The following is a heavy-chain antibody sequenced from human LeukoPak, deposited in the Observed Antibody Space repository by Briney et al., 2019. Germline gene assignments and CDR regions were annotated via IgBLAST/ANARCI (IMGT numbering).Heavy chain of an antibody. J-gene: IGHJ4*02. Sequence: SETLSLTCTVSGGSISSYYGSWIRQPAGKGLEWIGRIYTSGSTNYNPSLQSRVTMSVDTSKNQFSLKLSSVPAADTAVYYCARDTVTTGFDYWGQGTLVTVSS. CDR3: ARDTVTTGFDY. CDR1: GGSISSYY. V-gene: IGHV4-4*07. D-gene: IGHD4-17*01. CDR2: IYTSGST.